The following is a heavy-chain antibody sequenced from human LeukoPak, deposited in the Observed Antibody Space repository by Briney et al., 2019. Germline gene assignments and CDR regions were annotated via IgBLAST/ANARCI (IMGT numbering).Heavy chain of an antibody. J-gene: IGHJ5*02. CDR3: ARVGGDKQSNGGSYSP. CDR2: INPNSGGT. CDR1: GGTFSSYA. D-gene: IGHD1-26*01. V-gene: IGHV1-2*02. Sequence: GASVKVSCKASGGTFSSYAISWVRQAPGQGLEWMGWINPNSGGTNYAQKFQGRVTMTRDTSISTAYMELSRLRSDDTAVYYCARVGGDKQSNGGSYSPWGQGTLVTVSS.